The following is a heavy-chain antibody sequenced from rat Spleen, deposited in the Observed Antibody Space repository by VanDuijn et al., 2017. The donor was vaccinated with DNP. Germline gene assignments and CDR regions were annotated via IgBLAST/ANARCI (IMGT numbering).Heavy chain of an antibody. CDR2: ISSSGGST. J-gene: IGHJ3*01. CDR1: GFTFNNHW. CDR3: ARGDYRDSYAPNWFAY. V-gene: IGHV5-31*01. D-gene: IGHD1-12*01. Sequence: EVQLVESGGDLVQPGRSLKLSCVASGFTFNNHWMTWIRQVPGKGLEWVASISSSGGSTYYPDSVKGRFTISRDNAKNTLYLQMNSLRSEDTATYYCARGDYRDSYAPNWFAYWGQGTLVTVSS.